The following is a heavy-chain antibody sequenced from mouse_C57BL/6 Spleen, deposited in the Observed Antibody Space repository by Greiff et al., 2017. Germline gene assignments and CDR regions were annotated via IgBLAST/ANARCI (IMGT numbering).Heavy chain of an antibody. CDR1: GFPFSDYG. V-gene: IGHV5-17*01. CDR2: ISSGSSTI. Sequence: EVKVVESGGGLVKPGGSLKLSCAASGFPFSDYGMHWVRQAPEKGLEWVAYISSGSSTIYYADTEKGRFTISRDNAKNTLFLQLTSLRSDDTAMDYCAGERLAAMDYWGQGTSGTVSS. D-gene: IGHD2-2*01. J-gene: IGHJ4*01. CDR3: AGERLAAMDY.